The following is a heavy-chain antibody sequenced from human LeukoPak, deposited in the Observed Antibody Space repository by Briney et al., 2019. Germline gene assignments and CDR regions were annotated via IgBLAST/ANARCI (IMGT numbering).Heavy chain of an antibody. CDR3: ARVAPSLLLRYFDWSFGHHPNWFDP. J-gene: IGHJ5*02. CDR2: IYYSGST. Sequence: SETLSLTCTVSGGSISSYYWSWIRQPPGKGLEWIGYIYYSGSTNYNPSLKSRVTISVDTSKNQFSLKLSSVTAADTAVYYCARVAPSLLLRYFDWSFGHHPNWFDPWGQGTLVTVSS. V-gene: IGHV4-59*12. CDR1: GGSISSYY. D-gene: IGHD3-9*01.